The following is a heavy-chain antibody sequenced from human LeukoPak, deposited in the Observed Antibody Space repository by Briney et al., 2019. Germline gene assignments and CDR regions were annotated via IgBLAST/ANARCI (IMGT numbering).Heavy chain of an antibody. V-gene: IGHV3-48*01. J-gene: IGHJ4*02. CDR3: AGGYTVWDY. D-gene: IGHD3-16*01. CDR1: GFTFSSYS. Sequence: GGSLRLSCAASGFTFSSYSMNWVRQAPGKGLEWVSYISSSSSTIYYADSVKGRFTISRDNAKNSLYLQMNSLRAEDTAVYYCAGGYTVWDYWGQGTLVTVSS. CDR2: ISSSSSTI.